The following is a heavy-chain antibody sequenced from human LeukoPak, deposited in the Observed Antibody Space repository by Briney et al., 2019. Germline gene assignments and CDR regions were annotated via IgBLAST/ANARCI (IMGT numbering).Heavy chain of an antibody. CDR2: ISAYNGNT. V-gene: IGHV1-18*04. D-gene: IGHD6-19*01. CDR3: ARDRYRGRIAVAGTLSAY. J-gene: IGHJ4*02. Sequence: ASVKVSCKASGYTFTGYYMHWVRQAPGQGLEWMGWISAYNGNTNYAQKLQGRVTMTTDTSTSTAYMELRSLRSDDTAVYYCARDRYRGRIAVAGTLSAYWGQGTLVTVSS. CDR1: GYTFTGYY.